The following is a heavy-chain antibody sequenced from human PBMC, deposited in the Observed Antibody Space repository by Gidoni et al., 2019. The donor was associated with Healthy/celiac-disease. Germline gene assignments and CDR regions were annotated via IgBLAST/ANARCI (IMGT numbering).Heavy chain of an antibody. Sequence: QVQLVESGGGVVQPGRSLRLSCAASGLTFSSYGMHWVRQAPGKGLEWVAVIWYDGSNKYYADSVKGRFTISRDNSKNTLYLQMNSLRAEDTAVYYCARENPGSYSLDYWGQGTLVTVSS. V-gene: IGHV3-33*08. CDR3: ARENPGSYSLDY. CDR1: GLTFSSYG. D-gene: IGHD1-26*01. J-gene: IGHJ4*02. CDR2: IWYDGSNK.